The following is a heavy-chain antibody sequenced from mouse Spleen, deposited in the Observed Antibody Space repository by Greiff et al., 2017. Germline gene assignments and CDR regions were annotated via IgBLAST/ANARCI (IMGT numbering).Heavy chain of an antibody. Sequence: EVMLVESGGGLVKPGGSLKLSCAASGFTFSDYYMYWVRQTPEKRLEWVATISDGGSYTYYPDSVKGRFTISRDNAKNNLYLQMSSLKSEDTAMYYCARDSYYRYGDWYFDVWGAGTTVTVSS. V-gene: IGHV5-4*02. CDR3: ARDSYYRYGDWYFDV. CDR1: GFTFSDYY. CDR2: ISDGGSYT. D-gene: IGHD2-14*01. J-gene: IGHJ1*01.